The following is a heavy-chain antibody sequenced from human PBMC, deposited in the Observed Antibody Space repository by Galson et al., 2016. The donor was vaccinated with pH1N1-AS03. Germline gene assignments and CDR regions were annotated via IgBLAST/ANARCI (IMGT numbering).Heavy chain of an antibody. D-gene: IGHD2-15*01. Sequence: TLSLTCTVSGGSISSSYYWAWIRQPPGRGLEWVGSVHYSGSTNYNPSLERRVTISVDTSKSQFSLRLSSVTAADTAVYFCATVRWTHGAFDFWGQGTMVTVSS. V-gene: IGHV4-39*07. J-gene: IGHJ3*01. CDR3: ATVRWTHGAFDF. CDR1: GGSISSSYY. CDR2: VHYSGST.